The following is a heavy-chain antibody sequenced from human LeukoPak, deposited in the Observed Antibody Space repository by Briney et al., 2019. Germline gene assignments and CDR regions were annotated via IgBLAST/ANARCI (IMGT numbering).Heavy chain of an antibody. Sequence: PGGSLRLSCAASGFTFSSYAMSWVRQAPGKGLEWVSAISGSGGSTYYADSVKGRFTISRDNSKNTLYLQMNSLRAEDTAVYYCAKTPSYHYDSSGYPFDYWGQGTLVTVSS. D-gene: IGHD3-22*01. CDR3: AKTPSYHYDSSGYPFDY. CDR1: GFTFSSYA. CDR2: ISGSGGST. J-gene: IGHJ4*02. V-gene: IGHV3-23*01.